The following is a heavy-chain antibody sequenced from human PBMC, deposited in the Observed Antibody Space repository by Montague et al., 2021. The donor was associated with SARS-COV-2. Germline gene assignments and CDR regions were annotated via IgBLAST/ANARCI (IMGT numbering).Heavy chain of an antibody. CDR3: ARTYGSGRGFDL. J-gene: IGHJ2*01. CDR1: GFSLSTSGLC. Sequence: PALVKPTRTLTLTCTFSGFSLSTSGLCVSWIRQPPGKALEWLARIDWDDDKYYSTSLKTRLTISKDTSKNQVVLTMTNMDPVDTATYYCARTYGSGRGFDLWGRGTLVTVSS. V-gene: IGHV2-70*11. D-gene: IGHD3-10*01. CDR2: IDWDDDK.